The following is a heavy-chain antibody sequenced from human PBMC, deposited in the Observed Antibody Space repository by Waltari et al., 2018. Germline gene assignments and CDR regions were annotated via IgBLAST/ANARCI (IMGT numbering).Heavy chain of an antibody. J-gene: IGHJ6*02. D-gene: IGHD5-18*01. CDR2: IYSPGTT. V-gene: IGHV4-39*01. CDR1: GGSISSSSYF. CDR3: TKRTALDGMDV. Sequence: QLQLQESGRGLVKPSETLSLTCSVSGGSISSSSYFWGWTRQPPGRGLEWFGSIYSPGTTNYTPSFGSRLTSSIDTSKNQFSLKLTSVTAADTAVYYCTKRTALDGMDVWGQGATVTVSS.